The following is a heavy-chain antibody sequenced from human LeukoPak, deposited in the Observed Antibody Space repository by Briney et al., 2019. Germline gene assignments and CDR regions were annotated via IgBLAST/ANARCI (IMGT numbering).Heavy chain of an antibody. D-gene: IGHD3-10*01. Sequence: ASVKVSCKASGGTFSSYAISWVRQAPGQGLEWMGRIIPILGIANYAQKFQGRVTITTDESTSTAYMELSSLRSEDTAVYYCASPMVRGVIARFDYWGQGTLVTVSS. V-gene: IGHV1-69*04. J-gene: IGHJ4*02. CDR2: IIPILGIA. CDR1: GGTFSSYA. CDR3: ASPMVRGVIARFDY.